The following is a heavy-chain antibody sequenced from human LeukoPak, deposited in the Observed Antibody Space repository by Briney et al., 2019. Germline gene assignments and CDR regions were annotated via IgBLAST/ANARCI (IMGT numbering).Heavy chain of an antibody. J-gene: IGHJ5*02. V-gene: IGHV4-4*09. CDR1: AGSISSYY. CDR2: IYTSGST. CDR3: ARHAARGLYNWFDP. Sequence: SETLSLTCTVSAGSISSYYWSWIRQPPGKGLEWIGYIYTSGSTNYNPSLKSRVTISVDTSKNQFSLKLSSVTAADTAVYYCARHAARGLYNWFDPWAREPWSPSPQ. D-gene: IGHD6-25*01.